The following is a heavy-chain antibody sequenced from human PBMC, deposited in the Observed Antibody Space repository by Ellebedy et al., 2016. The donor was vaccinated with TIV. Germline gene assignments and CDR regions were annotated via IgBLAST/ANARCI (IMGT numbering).Heavy chain of an antibody. V-gene: IGHV3-48*04. D-gene: IGHD6-6*01. J-gene: IGHJ4*02. CDR1: GFTLSSSA. Sequence: GESLKISCAASGFTLSSSAMNWVRQAPGKGLEWVAYISSSSSNIHYADSVKGRFTVSRDNAQNSLYLQMNSLRAEDTAVYYCARDQSIGSRLVYYFDYWGQGTLVTVSS. CDR3: ARDQSIGSRLVYYFDY. CDR2: ISSSSSNI.